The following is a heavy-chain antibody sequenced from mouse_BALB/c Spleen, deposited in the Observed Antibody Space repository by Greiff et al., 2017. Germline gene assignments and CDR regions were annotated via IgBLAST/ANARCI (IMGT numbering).Heavy chain of an antibody. CDR2: ISDGGSYT. V-gene: IGHV5-4*02. CDR1: GFTFSDYY. J-gene: IGHJ3*01. CDR3: AREEETY. Sequence: DVMLVESGGGLVKPGGSLKLSCAASGFTFSDYYMYWVRQTPEKRLEWVATISDGGSYTYYPDSVKGRFTISRDNAKNNLYLQMSSLKSEDTAMYYCAREEETYWGQGTLVTVSA.